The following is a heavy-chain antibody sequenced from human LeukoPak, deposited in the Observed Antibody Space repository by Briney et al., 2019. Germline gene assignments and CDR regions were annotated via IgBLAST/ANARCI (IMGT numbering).Heavy chain of an antibody. CDR3: TTDRRPFDWYFDY. D-gene: IGHD3-9*01. CDR2: IKSKTDGGTT. V-gene: IGHV3-15*01. CDR1: GFTFSNAW. Sequence: GGSLRLSCAASGFTFSNAWMSWVRQAPGKGLEWVGRIKSKTDGGTTDYAAPVKGRFTISRDDSKNTLYLQMNSLKTEDTAVYYCTTDRRPFDWYFDYWGQGTLVTVSS. J-gene: IGHJ4*02.